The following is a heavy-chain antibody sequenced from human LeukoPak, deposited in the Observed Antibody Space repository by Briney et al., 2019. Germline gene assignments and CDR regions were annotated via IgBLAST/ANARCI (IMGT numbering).Heavy chain of an antibody. CDR2: INPSGGST. CDR3: AKSSSGWVREIDY. D-gene: IGHD6-19*01. V-gene: IGHV1-46*01. Sequence: ASVRVSCKASGYTFTSYYMHWVRQAPGQGLEWMGIINPSGGSTSYAQKFQGRVTMTRDTSTSTVYMELSSLRSEDTAVYYCAKSSSGWVREIDYWGQGTLVTVSS. CDR1: GYTFTSYY. J-gene: IGHJ4*02.